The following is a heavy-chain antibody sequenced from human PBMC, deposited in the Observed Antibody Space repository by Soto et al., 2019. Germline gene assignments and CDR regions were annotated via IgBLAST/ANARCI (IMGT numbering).Heavy chain of an antibody. CDR2: IYYSGST. V-gene: IGHV4-30-4*01. J-gene: IGHJ5*02. D-gene: IGHD6-13*01. CDR3: ARERPDGSRLDP. CDR1: GGSISSGDYY. Sequence: SEPLSLTCTVSGGSISSGDYYWSWIRQPPGKGLEWIGYIYYSGSTYYNPSLKSRVTISVDTSKNQFSLKLSSVTAADTAVYYCARERPDGSRLDPWGQGTLVTSPQ.